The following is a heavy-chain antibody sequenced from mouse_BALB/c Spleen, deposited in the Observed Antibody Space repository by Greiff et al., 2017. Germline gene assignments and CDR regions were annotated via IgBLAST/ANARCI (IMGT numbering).Heavy chain of an antibody. CDR2: IYPGDGDT. D-gene: IGHD2-14*01. CDR3: ARRVRGFDY. CDR1: GYTFTSYW. J-gene: IGHJ2*01. Sequence: QVQLQQSGAELARPGASVKLSCKASGYTFTSYWMQWVKQRPGQGLEWIGAIYPGDGDTRYTQKFKGKATMTADKSSSTAYMQLSSLASEDSAVYYRARRVRGFDYWGQGTTLTVSS. V-gene: IGHV1-87*01.